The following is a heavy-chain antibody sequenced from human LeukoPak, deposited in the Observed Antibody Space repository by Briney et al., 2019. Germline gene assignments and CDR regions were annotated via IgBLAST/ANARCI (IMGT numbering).Heavy chain of an antibody. Sequence: SETLSLTCTVSGGSISSYYLTWIRQPAGKGLEWIGRIYPSGSTNYNPSLKSRVTMSVDTSKNQFSLKLSSVTAADTAVYYCARENSGSYREFDYWGQGTLVTVSS. D-gene: IGHD1-26*01. CDR2: IYPSGST. J-gene: IGHJ4*02. V-gene: IGHV4-4*07. CDR1: GGSISSYY. CDR3: ARENSGSYREFDY.